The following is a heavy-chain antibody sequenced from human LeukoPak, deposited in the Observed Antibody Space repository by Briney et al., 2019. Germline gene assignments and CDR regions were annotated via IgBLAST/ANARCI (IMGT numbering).Heavy chain of an antibody. Sequence: GGSLRLSCAASGFTFSNYEMNWVRQAPGKGLEWVSYISISGSTIYYADSVKGRFTISRDNAKNSLYLQMNSLRDEDTAVYYCARELYYDSSGYPYYYYGMDVWGQGTTVTVSS. CDR3: ARELYYDSSGYPYYYYGMDV. V-gene: IGHV3-48*03. J-gene: IGHJ6*02. D-gene: IGHD3-22*01. CDR1: GFTFSNYE. CDR2: ISISGSTI.